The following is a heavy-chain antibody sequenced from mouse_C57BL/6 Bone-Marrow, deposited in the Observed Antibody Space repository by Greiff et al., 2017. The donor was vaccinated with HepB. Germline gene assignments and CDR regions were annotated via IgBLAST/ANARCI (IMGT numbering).Heavy chain of an antibody. CDR1: GYTFTSYW. Sequence: VQLQQPGAELVMPGASVKLSCKASGYTFTSYWMHWVKQRPGQGLEWIGEIDPSDSYTNYNQKFKGKSTLTVDKSSSTAYMQLSSLTSEDSAGYYCASHYDGSSYGYFDVWGTGTTVTVSS. CDR3: ASHYDGSSYGYFDV. V-gene: IGHV1-69*01. J-gene: IGHJ1*03. D-gene: IGHD1-1*01. CDR2: IDPSDSYT.